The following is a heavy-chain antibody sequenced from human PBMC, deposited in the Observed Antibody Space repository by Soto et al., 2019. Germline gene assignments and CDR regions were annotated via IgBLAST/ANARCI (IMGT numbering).Heavy chain of an antibody. V-gene: IGHV1-8*01. J-gene: IGHJ3*02. Sequence: ASVKVSCKASGYTFTSYDINWVRQATGQGLEWMGWMNPNSGNTGYAQKLQGRVTMTRDTSTSTAYMELRSLRSDDTAVYYCARDIVVVPAATAALDAFDIWGQGTMVTVSS. CDR1: GYTFTSYD. CDR3: ARDIVVVPAATAALDAFDI. CDR2: MNPNSGNT. D-gene: IGHD2-2*01.